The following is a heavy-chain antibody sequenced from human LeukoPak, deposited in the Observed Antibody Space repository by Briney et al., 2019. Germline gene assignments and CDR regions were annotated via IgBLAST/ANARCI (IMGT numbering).Heavy chain of an antibody. J-gene: IGHJ5*02. CDR2: MYYSGST. Sequence: SQTLSLTCTVSGGSISSGDYYWSWIRQPPGKGLEWTAYMYYSGSTYYNPSLKSRVTMSADTSKNQLSLKLSSVTAADTAVYYCARPYYYDSRIDPWGQGILVTVSS. CDR1: GGSISSGDYY. D-gene: IGHD3-22*01. CDR3: ARPYYYDSRIDP. V-gene: IGHV4-30-4*01.